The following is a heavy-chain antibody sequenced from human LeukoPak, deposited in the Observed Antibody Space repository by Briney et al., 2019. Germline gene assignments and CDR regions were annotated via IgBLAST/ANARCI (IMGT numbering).Heavy chain of an antibody. D-gene: IGHD6-13*01. Sequence: GGSLRLSCAASGFIFSSYWMHWVRQAPGKGLVWVSRINSDGSSTSYADSVKGRFTISRDNAKNTLYLQMNSLRAEDTAVYYCARYSSSCCHFDYWGQGTLVTVSS. CDR3: ARYSSSCCHFDY. CDR1: GFIFSSYW. CDR2: INSDGSST. J-gene: IGHJ4*02. V-gene: IGHV3-74*01.